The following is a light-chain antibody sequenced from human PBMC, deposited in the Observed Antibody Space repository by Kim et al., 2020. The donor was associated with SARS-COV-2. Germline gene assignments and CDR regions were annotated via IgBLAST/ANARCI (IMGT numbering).Light chain of an antibody. Sequence: SYELTQPLSVSVPLGQTARITCGGNNIGSKNVHWYQQKPGQAPVLVIYRDSNRPSGIPERFSGSNSGNTATLTISRAQAGDEADYYCQVWDSSTYVFGTGTKVTVL. CDR3: QVWDSSTYV. J-gene: IGLJ1*01. V-gene: IGLV3-9*01. CDR2: RDS. CDR1: NIGSKN.